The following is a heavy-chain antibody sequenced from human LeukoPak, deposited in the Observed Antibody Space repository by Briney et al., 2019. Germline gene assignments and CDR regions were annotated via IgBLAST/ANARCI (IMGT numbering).Heavy chain of an antibody. CDR3: ARGLHRLITGTTFYYYMDV. J-gene: IGHJ6*03. D-gene: IGHD1-7*01. CDR2: MNPNSGNT. CDR1: GYTFTSYD. Sequence: ASVKVSCKASGYTFTSYDINWVRQATGQGLEWMGWMNPNSGNTGYAQKFQGRVTMTRNTSISTAYMELSSLRSEDTAVYYCARGLHRLITGTTFYYYMDVWGKGTTVTVSS. V-gene: IGHV1-8*01.